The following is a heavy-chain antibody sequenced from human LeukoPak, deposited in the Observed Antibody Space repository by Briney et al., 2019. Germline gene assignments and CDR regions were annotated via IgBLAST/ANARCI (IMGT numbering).Heavy chain of an antibody. Sequence: SETLSLTCTVSGGSISSYCWSWIRQPPGKGLEWIGHIYSSGSTTDNPSLKSRVTISVDTSKNQFSLRMTSVTAADTAVYYCARFTKYDGGGSYLDIWGQGTMVTVSS. D-gene: IGHD3-22*01. CDR2: IYSSGST. CDR1: GGSISSYC. J-gene: IGHJ3*02. CDR3: ARFTKYDGGGSYLDI. V-gene: IGHV4-59*13.